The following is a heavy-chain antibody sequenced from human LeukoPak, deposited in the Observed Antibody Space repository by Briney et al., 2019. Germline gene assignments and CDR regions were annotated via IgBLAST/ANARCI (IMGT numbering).Heavy chain of an antibody. CDR3: AKGHYSNA. V-gene: IGHV3-7*01. J-gene: IGHJ5*02. CDR1: GLSFSTVW. Sequence: PGGSLTLSCAASGLSFSTVWMGWVRQAQGQGPEWVANIREDGSQKYYVDSVEGRFTISRDNAKNSLYLQMSSLRVEDTAVYYCAKGHYSNAWGQGTLVTVPS. D-gene: IGHD2-15*01. CDR2: IREDGSQK.